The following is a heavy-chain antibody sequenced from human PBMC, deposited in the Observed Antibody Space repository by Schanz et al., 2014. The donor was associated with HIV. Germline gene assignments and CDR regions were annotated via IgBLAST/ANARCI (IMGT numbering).Heavy chain of an antibody. V-gene: IGHV1-8*02. CDR1: GGTFRTYA. Sequence: QVQLVQSGAEVKKPGSSVKVSCKTLGGTFRTYAVSWVRQAPGQGLEWMGWMNPNSGNTGYAQKFQGRVTMTRNTSISTAYMELSSLRSEDTAVYYCASLVGATGLELDYWGQGTLVTVSS. D-gene: IGHD1-26*01. J-gene: IGHJ4*02. CDR3: ASLVGATGLELDY. CDR2: MNPNSGNT.